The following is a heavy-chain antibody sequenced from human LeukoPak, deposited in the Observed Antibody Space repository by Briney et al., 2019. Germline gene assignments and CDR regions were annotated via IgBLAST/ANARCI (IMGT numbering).Heavy chain of an antibody. J-gene: IGHJ5*02. CDR1: GGSIRTNY. CDR3: ARHGTSGTNLNWFDP. D-gene: IGHD1-1*01. CDR2: INYSGNT. V-gene: IGHV4-59*01. Sequence: SETLSLTCTVSGGSIRTNYWSWIRQTPGKGLEWIAYINYSGNTNNNPSLKSRVTISVDTSKNQFSLKLSSVTAADTAVYYCARHGTSGTNLNWFDPWGQGTLVTVSS.